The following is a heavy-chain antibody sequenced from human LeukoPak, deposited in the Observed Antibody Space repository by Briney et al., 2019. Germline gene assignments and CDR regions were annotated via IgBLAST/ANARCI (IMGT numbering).Heavy chain of an antibody. J-gene: IGHJ4*02. Sequence: PGGSLRLSCAASGFTFSSYGMHWVRQAPGKGLEWVAVIWYDGSNKYYADSVKGRFTISRDNSKNTLYLQMNSLRAEDTAVYYCAKVGSGDGNPGGVDYWGQGTLVTVSS. V-gene: IGHV3-33*06. CDR3: AKVGSGDGNPGGVDY. CDR1: GFTFSSYG. CDR2: IWYDGSNK. D-gene: IGHD4-23*01.